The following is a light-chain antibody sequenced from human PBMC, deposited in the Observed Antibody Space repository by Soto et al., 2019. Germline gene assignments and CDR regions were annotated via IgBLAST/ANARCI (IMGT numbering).Light chain of an antibody. CDR1: SSDVGGYNY. Sequence: QSVLTQPASVSGSPGQSITISCTGTSSDVGGYNYVSWYQQHPGKAPKLMIYDVSNRPTGVSNRLSGSKSGKTASLSISGLQAEDEADYYCRSYTSGSTLGVFGGGTKLTVL. V-gene: IGLV2-14*01. J-gene: IGLJ3*02. CDR2: DVS. CDR3: RSYTSGSTLGV.